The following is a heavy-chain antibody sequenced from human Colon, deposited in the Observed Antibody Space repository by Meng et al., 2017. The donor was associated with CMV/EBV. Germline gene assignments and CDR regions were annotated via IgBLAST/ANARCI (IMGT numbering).Heavy chain of an antibody. CDR3: ARGIGGRAPLDV. J-gene: IGHJ6*02. Sequence: GSLRLSCIVSGDSLSPHYWSWTRQSPGKGLEWIGFIHDSGSTIYNPSLQRRVTISVDTSKNQFSLQLNSVTAADTAIYYCARGIGGRAPLDVWGPGTTVTVSS. V-gene: IGHV4-59*11. CDR1: GDSLSPHY. CDR2: IHDSGST.